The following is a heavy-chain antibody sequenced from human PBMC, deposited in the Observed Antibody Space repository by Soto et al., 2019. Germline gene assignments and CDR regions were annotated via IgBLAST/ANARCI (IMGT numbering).Heavy chain of an antibody. CDR2: IYNTDNS. J-gene: IGHJ4*02. V-gene: IGHV4-4*07. D-gene: IGHD6-19*01. Sequence: SETLSLTCTVSGGSISSSFWTWFRQPAGKGLEWIGRIYNTDNSNYNPSLKSRATMSVDTSKNQFSLNLRSVTAADTAVYYCAREVPVADKGYYDYWGQGILVT. CDR3: AREVPVADKGYYDY. CDR1: GGSISSSF.